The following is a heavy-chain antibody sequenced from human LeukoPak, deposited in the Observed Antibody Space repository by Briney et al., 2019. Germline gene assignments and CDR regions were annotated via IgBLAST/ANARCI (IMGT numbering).Heavy chain of an antibody. Sequence: GGSLRLSCAASGFTFSVSAVHWVRQASGKGLEWVGRIRSKANSYATAYAASVQGRFTISRDDSKNTAYLLMNSPKTEDTAVYYCTTETSLYYFDYWGQGTLVTVSS. J-gene: IGHJ4*02. CDR2: IRSKANSYAT. CDR3: TTETSLYYFDY. CDR1: GFTFSVSA. V-gene: IGHV3-73*01. D-gene: IGHD2-2*01.